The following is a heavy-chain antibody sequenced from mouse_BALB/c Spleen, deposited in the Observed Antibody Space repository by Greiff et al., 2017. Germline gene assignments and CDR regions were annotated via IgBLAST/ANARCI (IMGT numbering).Heavy chain of an antibody. CDR3: TREHDYYGSSYFDY. J-gene: IGHJ2*01. D-gene: IGHD1-1*01. CDR1: GYSFTSYW. V-gene: IGHV1-5*01. Sequence: EVKLVESGTVLARPGASVKMSCKASGYSFTSYWMHWVKQRPGQGLEWIGAIYPGNSDTSYNQKFKGKAKLTAVTSASTAYMELSSLTNEDSAVYYCTREHDYYGSSYFDYWGQGTTLTVSS. CDR2: IYPGNSDT.